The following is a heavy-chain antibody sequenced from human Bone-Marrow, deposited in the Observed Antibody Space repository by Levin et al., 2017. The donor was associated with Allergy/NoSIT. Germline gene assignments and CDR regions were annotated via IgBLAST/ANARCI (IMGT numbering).Heavy chain of an antibody. CDR1: GGSISSYY. V-gene: IGHV4-59*08. CDR2: IYYSGST. CDR3: ARLRYSGSRRAYYYYYGMDV. Sequence: KPSETLSLTCTVSGGSISSYYWSWIRQPPGKGLEWIGYIYYSGSTNYNPSLKSRVTISVDTSKNQFSLKLSSVTAADTAVYYCARLRYSGSRRAYYYYYGMDVWGQGTTVTVSS. D-gene: IGHD5-12*01. J-gene: IGHJ6*02.